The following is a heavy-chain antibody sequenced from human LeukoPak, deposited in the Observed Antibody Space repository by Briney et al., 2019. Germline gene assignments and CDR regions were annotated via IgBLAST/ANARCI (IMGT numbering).Heavy chain of an antibody. CDR1: GYTFTSYG. D-gene: IGHD4-17*01. CDR3: ARDRATVTTGWFDP. CDR2: ISAYNGNT. J-gene: IGHJ5*02. V-gene: IGHV1-18*01. Sequence: ASVKVSCKASGYTFTSYGISWVRQAPGQGLEWMGWISAYNGNTNYAQKLQGRVTMTTDTSTSTAYMELRSLRSDDTAVYYCARDRATVTTGWFDPWGEGTRVTVSS.